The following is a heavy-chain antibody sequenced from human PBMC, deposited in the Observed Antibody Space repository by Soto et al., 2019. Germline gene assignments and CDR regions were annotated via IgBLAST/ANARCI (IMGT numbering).Heavy chain of an antibody. Sequence: EVQLVESGGGLVKPGGSLRLSCAASGFTFSSYSMNWVRQAPGKGLELVSSISSSSSYIYYADSVKGRFTISRDNAKNSLYLQMNSLRAEDTAVYYCARDPRYYYDSSEQDYWGQGTLVTVSS. D-gene: IGHD3-22*01. J-gene: IGHJ4*02. CDR1: GFTFSSYS. V-gene: IGHV3-21*01. CDR2: ISSSSSYI. CDR3: ARDPRYYYDSSEQDY.